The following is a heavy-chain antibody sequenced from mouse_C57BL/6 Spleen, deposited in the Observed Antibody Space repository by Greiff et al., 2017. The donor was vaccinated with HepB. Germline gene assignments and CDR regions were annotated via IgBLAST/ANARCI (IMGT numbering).Heavy chain of an antibody. CDR3: ARSGIDYYGSSYDWYFDV. V-gene: IGHV1-81*01. J-gene: IGHJ1*03. Sequence: QVQLQQSGAELARPGASVKLSCKASGYTFTSYGISWVKQRTGQGLEWIGEIYPRSGHTYYNEKFKGKATLTADKSSSTTYMELSSLTSEDSAVYFCARSGIDYYGSSYDWYFDVWGTGTTVTVSS. CDR2: IYPRSGHT. CDR1: GYTFTSYG. D-gene: IGHD1-1*01.